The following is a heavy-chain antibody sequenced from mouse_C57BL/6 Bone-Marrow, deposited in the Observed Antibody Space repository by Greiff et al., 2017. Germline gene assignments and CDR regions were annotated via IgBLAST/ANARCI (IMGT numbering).Heavy chain of an antibody. V-gene: IGHV5-4*01. CDR2: ISDGGSYT. D-gene: IGHD2-2*01. CDR3: ARDRLRRGVYYFDS. Sequence: EVKLVESGGGLVKPGGSLKLSCAASGFTFSSYAMSWVRQTPEKRLEWVATISDGGSYTYYPDNVKGRFTISRDNAKNNLYLQMSHLKSEDTAMYYCARDRLRRGVYYFDSWGQGTTLTVSS. J-gene: IGHJ2*01. CDR1: GFTFSSYA.